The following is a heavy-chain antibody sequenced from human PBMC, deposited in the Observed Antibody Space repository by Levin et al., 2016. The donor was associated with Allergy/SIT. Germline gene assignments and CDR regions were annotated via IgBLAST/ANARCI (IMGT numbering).Heavy chain of an antibody. CDR1: GFTFSSYA. Sequence: GSLRLSCAASGFTFSSYAMSWVRQAPGKGLEWVSAISGSGGSTYYADSVKGRFTISRDNSKNTLYLQMNSLRAEDTAVYYCAKGTAWIQLWPYFDYWGQGTLVTVSS. J-gene: IGHJ4*02. CDR3: AKGTAWIQLWPYFDY. D-gene: IGHD5-18*01. CDR2: ISGSGGST. V-gene: IGHV3-23*01.